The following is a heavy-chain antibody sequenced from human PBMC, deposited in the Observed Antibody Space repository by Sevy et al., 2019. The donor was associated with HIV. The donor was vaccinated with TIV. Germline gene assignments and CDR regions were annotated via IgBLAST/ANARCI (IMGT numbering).Heavy chain of an antibody. V-gene: IGHV7-4-1*02. CDR3: ARTSRGIVVVPAAQHYYGMDV. Sequence: ASVKVSCKASGYTFISYGMNWVRQAPGQGLEWMGWINTNTGNPTYAQGFTGRFVFSLDTSINTAYLQISSLKAEDTAGYYCARTSRGIVVVPAAQHYYGMDVWGQGTTVTV. CDR1: GYTFISYG. D-gene: IGHD2-2*01. J-gene: IGHJ6*02. CDR2: INTNTGNP.